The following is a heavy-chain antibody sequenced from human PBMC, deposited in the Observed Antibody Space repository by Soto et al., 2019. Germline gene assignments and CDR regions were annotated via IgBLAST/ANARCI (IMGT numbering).Heavy chain of an antibody. CDR1: GFTFSTYW. CDR2: IRQDGSQK. J-gene: IGHJ4*02. V-gene: IGHV3-7*01. Sequence: GGSLRLSCEASGFTFSTYWMSWVRQAPGKGLEWVANIRQDGSQKYLVDSVKGRFTISRDNAKNSLHLQMNSLRAEDSAVYYCVRGGSSGWHFDSWGQGTLVTVSS. CDR3: VRGGSSGWHFDS. D-gene: IGHD6-19*01.